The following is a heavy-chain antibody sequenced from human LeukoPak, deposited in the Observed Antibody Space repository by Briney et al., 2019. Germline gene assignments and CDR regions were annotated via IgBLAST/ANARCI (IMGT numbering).Heavy chain of an antibody. CDR3: AKVGTEYYFDY. Sequence: GGSLRLSCAASGFTFSSYAMHWVRQAPGKGLEWVAVISYDGSNKYYADSVKGRFTISRDNSKNTLYLQMNSLRAEDTAVYYCAKVGTEYYFDYWGQGTLVTVSS. CDR2: ISYDGSNK. D-gene: IGHD2-8*02. CDR1: GFTFSSYA. J-gene: IGHJ4*02. V-gene: IGHV3-30-3*01.